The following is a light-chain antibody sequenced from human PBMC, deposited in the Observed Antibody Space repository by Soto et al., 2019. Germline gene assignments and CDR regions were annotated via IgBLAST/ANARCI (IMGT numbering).Light chain of an antibody. CDR3: SSYTSSSTYV. Sequence: QSALTQPASVSGSPGQSITISCTGTSSDVGAYNFVSWYQQHPGKAPKLMIYDVSDRPSGVSSRFSGSKSGNTASLFISGLQAEDEADYYCSSYTSSSTYVFGTGTQLTVL. J-gene: IGLJ1*01. CDR1: SSDVGAYNF. CDR2: DVS. V-gene: IGLV2-14*01.